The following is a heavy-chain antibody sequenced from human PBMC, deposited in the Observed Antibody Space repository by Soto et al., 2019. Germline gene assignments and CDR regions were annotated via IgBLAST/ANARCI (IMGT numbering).Heavy chain of an antibody. D-gene: IGHD6-13*01. CDR3: ARDRIAGSKYYYGMAV. Sequence: QVQLVQSGAEVKKPGSSVRVSCKASGGTFSSYAISWVRQAPGQGLEWMGGIIPIFGTENYAQKFQVRVTITADESTSTAYMELSSLRSEDTAVYYCARDRIAGSKYYYGMAVWGQGTTVTVSS. CDR1: GGTFSSYA. CDR2: IIPIFGTE. V-gene: IGHV1-69*01. J-gene: IGHJ6*02.